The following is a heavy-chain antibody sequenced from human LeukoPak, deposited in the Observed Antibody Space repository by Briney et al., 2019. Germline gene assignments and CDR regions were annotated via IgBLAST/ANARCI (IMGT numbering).Heavy chain of an antibody. Sequence: GGSLRLSCAASGFTFDNYRMSWVRQAPGKGLEWVSTVNADGGNTYYADSVKGRFTISRDNSKSTLILQMNSLRVEDTAVYYCAKRPSDYGDYVSYFDYWGQGTLVTVSS. J-gene: IGHJ4*02. D-gene: IGHD4-17*01. V-gene: IGHV3-23*01. CDR2: VNADGGNT. CDR3: AKRPSDYGDYVSYFDY. CDR1: GFTFDNYR.